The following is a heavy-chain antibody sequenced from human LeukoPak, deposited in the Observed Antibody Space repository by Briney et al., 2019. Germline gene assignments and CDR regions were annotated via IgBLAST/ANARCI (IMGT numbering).Heavy chain of an antibody. D-gene: IGHD1-14*01. V-gene: IGHV3-23*01. CDR2: ISAGGEST. CDR1: GFTFTYYA. CDR3: AKGGTVPWTGFDS. Sequence: GGSLRLSCAASGFTFTYYAINWVRQAPGKGLEWVSGISAGGESTYYADSVRGRSTISRDNSKNTLWLHVNSLRVEDTAVYYCAKGGTVPWTGFDSWGQGTLVTVSS. J-gene: IGHJ4*02.